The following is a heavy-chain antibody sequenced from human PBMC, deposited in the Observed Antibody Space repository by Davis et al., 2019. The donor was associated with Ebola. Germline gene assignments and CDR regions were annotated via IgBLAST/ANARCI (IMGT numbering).Heavy chain of an antibody. CDR3: ARDAHDYDAFDI. V-gene: IGHV3-23*01. Sequence: PGGSLRLSCTASGFTFSSYAMSWVRQAPGKGLERVSCIVGSGGTPYYADSVEGRFTISRDNSKNTLYLQMNSLRAEDTAVYYCARDAHDYDAFDIWGQGTMVTVSS. J-gene: IGHJ3*02. CDR1: GFTFSSYA. CDR2: IVGSGGTP. D-gene: IGHD5-12*01.